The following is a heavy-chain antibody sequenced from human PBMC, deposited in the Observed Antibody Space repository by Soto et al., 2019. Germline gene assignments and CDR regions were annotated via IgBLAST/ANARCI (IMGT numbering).Heavy chain of an antibody. J-gene: IGHJ4*02. D-gene: IGHD2-15*01. CDR3: ARCSGGSSCSFDY. CDR2: IYHSGST. CDR1: GGSISSGGYS. Sequence: SETLSLTCAVSGGSISSGGYSWSWIRQPPGKGLEWTGYIYHSGSTYYNPSLKSRVTISVDRSKNQFSLKLSSVTAADTAVYYCARCSGGSSCSFDYWGQGTLVTVSS. V-gene: IGHV4-30-2*01.